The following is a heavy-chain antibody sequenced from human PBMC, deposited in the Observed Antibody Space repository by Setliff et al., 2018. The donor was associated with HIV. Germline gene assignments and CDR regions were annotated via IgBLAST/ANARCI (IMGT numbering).Heavy chain of an antibody. Sequence: PSETLSLTCTVSGGSTSSSSYHWSWIRQPPGKGLEWIGEINHSGSTNYNPSLKSRVTMSVDTSKNQFSLKLSSVTAADTAVFYCARAPTGYSSIWYRNGLTYYNYMDVWGKGTKVTVSS. D-gene: IGHD6-13*01. J-gene: IGHJ6*03. CDR3: ARAPTGYSSIWYRNGLTYYNYMDV. CDR2: INHSGST. CDR1: GGSTSSSSYH. V-gene: IGHV4-39*07.